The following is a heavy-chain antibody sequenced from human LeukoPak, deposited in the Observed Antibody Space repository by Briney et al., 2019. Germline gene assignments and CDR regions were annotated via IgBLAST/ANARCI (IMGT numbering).Heavy chain of an antibody. V-gene: IGHV3-74*01. D-gene: IGHD3-3*01. CDR3: AREGAYDFSTYYGMDV. CDR2: INSDGSST. J-gene: IGHJ6*02. CDR1: GFTFSSYL. Sequence: PGGSLRLSCAASGFTFSSYLMHWVRQAPREGLVWVSHINSDGSSTSYADSVKGRFTISRDNAKNTLYLQMNSLRAEDTAVYYCAREGAYDFSTYYGMDVWGQGTTVTVSS.